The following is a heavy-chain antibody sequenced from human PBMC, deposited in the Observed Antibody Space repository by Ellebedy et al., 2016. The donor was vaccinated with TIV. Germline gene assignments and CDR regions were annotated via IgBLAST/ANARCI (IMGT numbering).Heavy chain of an antibody. D-gene: IGHD4-17*01. J-gene: IGHJ6*02. CDR3: ARGAWATTVTDYYYYGMDV. CDR2: INHSGST. V-gene: IGHV4-34*01. Sequence: GSLRLXXAVYGGSFSGYYWSWIRQPPGKGLEWIGEINHSGSTNYNPSLKSRVTISVDTSKNQFSLKLSSVTAADTAVYYCARGAWATTVTDYYYYGMDVWGQGTTVTVSS. CDR1: GGSFSGYY.